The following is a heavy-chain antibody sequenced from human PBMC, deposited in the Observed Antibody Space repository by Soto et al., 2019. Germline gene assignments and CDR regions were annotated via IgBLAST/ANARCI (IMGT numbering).Heavy chain of an antibody. CDR2: INQDGSEK. J-gene: IGHJ4*02. Sequence: EVQLLESGGGLVQPGGSLRLSCVASGFTFSIYWMSWVRQAPGKGLEWVANINQDGSEKYYVDSVKGRFTISRDNAKNSLYLQMTSLRAEATAVYYCARVERAYCGGDCYFDFFDYWGQGTLVTVSS. CDR3: ARVERAYCGGDCYFDFFDY. D-gene: IGHD2-21*02. V-gene: IGHV3-7*03. CDR1: GFTFSIYW.